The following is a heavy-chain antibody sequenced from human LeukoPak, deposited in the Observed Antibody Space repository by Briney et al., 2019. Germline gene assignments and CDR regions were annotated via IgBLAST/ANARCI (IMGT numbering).Heavy chain of an antibody. CDR3: ARPLRSGYYLAFDY. V-gene: IGHV3-11*01. J-gene: IGHJ4*02. Sequence: PGGSLRLSCAASGFSFSEYYMSWFRQAPGKGLEWISYISSSGRTIHYAESVKGRLTISRDNAKNSLYLQIDSLRVEDTAVYYCARPLRSGYYLAFDYWGQGTLVTVSS. CDR1: GFSFSEYY. D-gene: IGHD3-22*01. CDR2: ISSSGRTI.